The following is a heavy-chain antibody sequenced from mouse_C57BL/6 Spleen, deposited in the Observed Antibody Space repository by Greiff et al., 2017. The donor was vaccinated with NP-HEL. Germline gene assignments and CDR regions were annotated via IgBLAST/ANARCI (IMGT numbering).Heavy chain of an antibody. D-gene: IGHD1-1*01. CDR1: GYAFSSYW. Sequence: QVQLQQSGAELVKPGASVKISCKASGYAFSSYWMNWVKQRPGKGLEWIGQIYPGDGDTNYNGKFKGKATLTADKSSSTAYMQLSSLTSEDSAVYFCAREDYYGSSYVYFDYWGQGTTLTVSS. V-gene: IGHV1-80*01. J-gene: IGHJ2*01. CDR2: IYPGDGDT. CDR3: AREDYYGSSYVYFDY.